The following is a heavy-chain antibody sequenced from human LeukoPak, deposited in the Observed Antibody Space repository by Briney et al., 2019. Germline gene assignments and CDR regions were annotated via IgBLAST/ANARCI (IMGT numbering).Heavy chain of an antibody. D-gene: IGHD5-12*01. J-gene: IGHJ4*02. CDR2: IWYEGSNK. V-gene: IGHV3-30*02. CDR1: GFISSSYD. CDR3: AKDCVGYDYVGPFDY. Sequence: GGSLRLSCAASGFISSSYDLHWVRQAPGKGLEGVAFIWYEGSNKYYADSVKGRFTIFRDNSKHTLYLQMNRLRAEDTALYYCAKDCVGYDYVGPFDYWGQGTLVTVSS.